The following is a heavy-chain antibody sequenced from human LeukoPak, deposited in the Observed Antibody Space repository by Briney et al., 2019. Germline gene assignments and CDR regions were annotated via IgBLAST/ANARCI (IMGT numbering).Heavy chain of an antibody. Sequence: SETLSLTCTVSGGSISSSSYYWGWIRQPPGKGLEWIGEIYHSGSTNYNPSLKSRVTISVDTSKNQFSLKLSSVTAADTAVYYCARHEYSSSSHLFDYWGQGTLVTVSS. CDR2: IYHSGST. V-gene: IGHV4-39*01. D-gene: IGHD6-6*01. J-gene: IGHJ4*02. CDR3: ARHEYSSSSHLFDY. CDR1: GGSISSSSYY.